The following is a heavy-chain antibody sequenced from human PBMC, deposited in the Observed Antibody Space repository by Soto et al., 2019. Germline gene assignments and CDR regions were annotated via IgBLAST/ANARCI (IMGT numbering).Heavy chain of an antibody. D-gene: IGHD3-22*01. Sequence: GVSLRLSCAASGFTFSSYAMSWVRQAPGKGLEWVSAISGSGGSTYYADSVKGRFTISRDNSKNTLYLQMNSLRAEDTAVYYCAKDLRSPTYYYDSSGYHWGQGTLVTVSS. J-gene: IGHJ4*02. CDR1: GFTFSSYA. CDR2: ISGSGGST. CDR3: AKDLRSPTYYYDSSGYH. V-gene: IGHV3-23*01.